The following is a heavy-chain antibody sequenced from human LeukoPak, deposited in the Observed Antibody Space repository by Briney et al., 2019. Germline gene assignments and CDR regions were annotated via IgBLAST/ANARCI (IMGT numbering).Heavy chain of an antibody. J-gene: IGHJ1*01. CDR2: IRSKAYGGTT. Sequence: GGSLRLSCTASGFLFGDYAMNWVRQAPGKGLEWVGFIRSKAYGGTTEYAASVKGRFTISRNDSKTIAYLQMNSLITEDTAVYYCTRGAVIPQYSQHWGQGTLVTVSS. CDR3: TRGAVIPQYSQH. CDR1: GFLFGDYA. V-gene: IGHV3-49*04. D-gene: IGHD2-21*01.